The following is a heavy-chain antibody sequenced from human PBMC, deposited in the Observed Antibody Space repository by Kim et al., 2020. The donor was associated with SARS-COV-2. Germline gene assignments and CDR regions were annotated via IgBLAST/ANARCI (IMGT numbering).Heavy chain of an antibody. J-gene: IGHJ5*02. CDR3: TSGYCSGGTCYPQFDP. V-gene: IGHV3-73*01. D-gene: IGHD2-15*01. Sequence: SGKGRFTISRDDSKNTAYLQMNSLKTEDTAVYYCTSGYCSGGTCYPQFDPWGQGTLVTVSS.